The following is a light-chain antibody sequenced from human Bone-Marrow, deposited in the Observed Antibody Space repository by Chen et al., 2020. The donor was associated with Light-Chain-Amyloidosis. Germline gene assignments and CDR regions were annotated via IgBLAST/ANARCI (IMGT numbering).Light chain of an antibody. Sequence: SYELTQPPSVSVSAGQTARITCSGDDLPTKYAYWYQQKPGQAPVLVIQRDTERPSGISERFSGSSSGTTATLTISGVQAEDEADYHCQSADSSGTYEVIFGGGTKLTV. J-gene: IGLJ2*01. CDR2: RDT. CDR3: QSADSSGTYEVI. CDR1: DLPTKY. V-gene: IGLV3-25*03.